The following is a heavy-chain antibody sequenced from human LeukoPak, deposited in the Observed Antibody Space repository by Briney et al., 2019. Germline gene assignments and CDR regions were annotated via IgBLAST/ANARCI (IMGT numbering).Heavy chain of an antibody. D-gene: IGHD3-16*01. CDR2: ISYSGST. CDR1: GDSISSYH. CDR3: ARVGRGDHTWGSYYYDH. V-gene: IGHV4-59*01. Sequence: SETLSLTCTVSGDSISSYHWSWIRQPRGKGLEWIGYISYSGSTNYNPSLKSRVTISVDTSKNQFSLKLSSVTAADTAVYYCARVGRGDHTWGSYYYDHWGQGTLVTVSS. J-gene: IGHJ4*02.